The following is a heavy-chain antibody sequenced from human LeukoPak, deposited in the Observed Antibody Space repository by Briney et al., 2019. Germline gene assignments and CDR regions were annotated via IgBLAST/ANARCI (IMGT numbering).Heavy chain of an antibody. Sequence: GGSLRLSCAASGFTFSSYSMDWVRQAPGKGLEWVSSISSSSSYIYYADSVKGRFTISRDNAKNSLYLQMNSLRAEDTAVYYCARDRIVVVPASDYYYYYMDVWGKGTTVTVSS. V-gene: IGHV3-21*01. J-gene: IGHJ6*03. D-gene: IGHD2-2*01. CDR1: GFTFSSYS. CDR3: ARDRIVVVPASDYYYYYMDV. CDR2: ISSSSSYI.